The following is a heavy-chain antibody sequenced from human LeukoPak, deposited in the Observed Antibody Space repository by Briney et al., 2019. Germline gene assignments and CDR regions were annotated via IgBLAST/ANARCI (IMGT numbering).Heavy chain of an antibody. CDR2: IRNKANSYTT. Sequence: GRSLRLSCAASGFTFSDHYMDWVRQAAGKGLEWVGRIRNKANSYTTEYAASVKGRFTISRDDSKNSLYLQMNSLKTEDTAVYYCARDRDVLSSDWDYDAFDIWGPGTMVTVSS. V-gene: IGHV3-72*01. CDR1: GFTFSDHY. CDR3: ARDRDVLSSDWDYDAFDI. J-gene: IGHJ3*02. D-gene: IGHD1-7*01.